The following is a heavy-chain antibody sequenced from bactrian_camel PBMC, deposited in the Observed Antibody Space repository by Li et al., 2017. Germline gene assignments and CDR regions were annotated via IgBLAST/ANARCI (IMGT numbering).Heavy chain of an antibody. CDR3: APTPRPPPSVRYRGSPTCEVPNC. CDR1: AYTRSPDL. D-gene: IGHD1*01. CDR2: VRSADGSA. J-gene: IGHJ4*01. V-gene: IGHV3-3*01. Sequence: HVQLVESGGGSVQAGGSLRLSCAASAYTRSPDLLGWFRQAPGKEREGVANVRSADGSAYYADSVKGRFTISQDNAENTVALQMSRLKPEDTARYYCAPTPRPPPSVRYRGSPTCEVPNCWGQGTQVTVS.